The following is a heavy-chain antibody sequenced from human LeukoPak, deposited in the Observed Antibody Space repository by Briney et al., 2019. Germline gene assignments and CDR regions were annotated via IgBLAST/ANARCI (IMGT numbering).Heavy chain of an antibody. CDR2: ISYDGSNK. J-gene: IGHJ4*02. V-gene: IGHV3-30*18. CDR3: AKVTGGDMITYGGLDY. D-gene: IGHD3-16*01. Sequence: GGSLRLSCAASGFTFSSYGMHWVRQAPGKGLEWVAVISYDGSNKYNADSVKGRFTISRDNPKNTLYLQMHSLRAEDTAIYYCAKVTGGDMITYGGLDYWGQGTLVTVSS. CDR1: GFTFSSYG.